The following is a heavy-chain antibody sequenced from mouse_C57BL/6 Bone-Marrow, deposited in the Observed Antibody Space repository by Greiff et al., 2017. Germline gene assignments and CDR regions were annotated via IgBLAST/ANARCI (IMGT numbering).Heavy chain of an antibody. J-gene: IGHJ2*01. CDR2: IYPGSGNT. D-gene: IGHD1-1*01. CDR1: GYSFTSYY. CDR3: ARCYYGSSPDY. V-gene: IGHV1-66*01. Sequence: VQLQQSGPELVKPGASVKISCKASGYSFTSYYIHWVKQRPGPGLEWIGWIYPGSGNTKYNEKFKGKATLTADTSSSTAYMQLSSLTSEDSSVYYCARCYYGSSPDYWGQGTTLTVSS.